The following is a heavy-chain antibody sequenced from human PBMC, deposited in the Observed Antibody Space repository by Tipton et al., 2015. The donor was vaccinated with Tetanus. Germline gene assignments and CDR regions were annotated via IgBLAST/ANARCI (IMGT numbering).Heavy chain of an antibody. J-gene: IGHJ3*02. CDR2: INHSGST. D-gene: IGHD2-21*02. CDR1: GGSFSGYY. V-gene: IGHV4-34*01. Sequence: TLSLTCAVYGGSFSGYYWSWIRQPPGKGLEWIGEINHSGSTNYDPSLKSRVTISVDTTKNQFSLKLSSVTAADTAVYYCARGDVVVTVIVAYEIWDQGTMVTVSS. CDR3: ARGDVVVTVIVAYEI.